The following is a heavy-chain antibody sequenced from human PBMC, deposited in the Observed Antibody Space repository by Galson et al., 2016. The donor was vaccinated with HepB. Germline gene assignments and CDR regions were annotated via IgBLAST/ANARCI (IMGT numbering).Heavy chain of an antibody. V-gene: IGHV3-23*01. J-gene: IGHJ4*02. CDR2: ISGSGGST. D-gene: IGHD2-2*01. Sequence: SLRLSCAASGFTFINYAMTWVRQAPGKGLAWVSSISGSGGSTYYADSVKGRFTISRDNSKNTLYLQMNSLRAEDTALYFCAKCRSSDSTSCPNYWGQGTLVTVSS. CDR1: GFTFINYA. CDR3: AKCRSSDSTSCPNY.